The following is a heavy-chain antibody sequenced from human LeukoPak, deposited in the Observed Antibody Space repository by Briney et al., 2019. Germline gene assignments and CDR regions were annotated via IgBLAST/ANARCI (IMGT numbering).Heavy chain of an antibody. D-gene: IGHD3-3*01. CDR1: GFTFSDFA. CDR2: ISASGATT. V-gene: IGHV3-23*01. CDR3: AKGFLRYDPYYYAMDV. Sequence: PGGSLRLSCAASGFTFSDFAMHWVRQAPGKGLEWVSVISASGATTHYADSVKGRFTISRDNSKNTLDLQMNSLRAEDTAVYYCAKGFLRYDPYYYAMDVWGPGTTVTVSS. J-gene: IGHJ6*02.